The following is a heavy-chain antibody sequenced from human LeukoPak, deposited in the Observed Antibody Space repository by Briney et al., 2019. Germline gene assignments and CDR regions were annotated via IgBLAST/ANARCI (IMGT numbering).Heavy chain of an antibody. V-gene: IGHV1-18*04. CDR1: GYTFTSYG. Sequence: GASVKVSCKASGYTFTSYGINWVRQAPGRGLEWMGWLSAYNGNTNYAQKLQGRVTMTTDTSTSTAYMELRSLKSDDTAVYYCARAIHFDWLLYPWFDYWGQGTLVTVSS. CDR3: ARAIHFDWLLYPWFDY. CDR2: LSAYNGNT. D-gene: IGHD3-9*01. J-gene: IGHJ4*02.